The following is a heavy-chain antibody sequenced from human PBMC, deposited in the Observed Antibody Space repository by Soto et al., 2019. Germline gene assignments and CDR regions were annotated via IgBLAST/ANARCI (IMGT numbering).Heavy chain of an antibody. D-gene: IGHD3-10*01. CDR3: ARDQFFGSASSNNRYSYFYGMDV. V-gene: IGHV3-53*01. J-gene: IGHJ6*02. CDR2: IYSGGTT. CDR1: GFTVCNNY. Sequence: GGSLRLSCAASGFTVCNNYMSWVRQAPGKGLEWVSHIYSGGTTYYTDSVKGRFTISRDNSKNTLYLHMNSLRVEDTAVYYCARDQFFGSASSNNRYSYFYGMDVWGQGTTVTASS.